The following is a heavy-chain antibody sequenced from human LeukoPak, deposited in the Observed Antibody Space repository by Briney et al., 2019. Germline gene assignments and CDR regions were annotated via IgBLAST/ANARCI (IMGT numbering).Heavy chain of an antibody. D-gene: IGHD2-8*01. Sequence: SETLSLTCTVSGGSISSYYWSWIRQPPGKGLEWIGYSYYSGSTHYNPSLKRRVTISVDTSKIQFSLKLSPVTAADTAVYYCAREVFRYYYMDVWGKGTTVTVSS. J-gene: IGHJ6*03. CDR2: SYYSGST. V-gene: IGHV4-59*01. CDR3: AREVFRYYYMDV. CDR1: GGSISSYY.